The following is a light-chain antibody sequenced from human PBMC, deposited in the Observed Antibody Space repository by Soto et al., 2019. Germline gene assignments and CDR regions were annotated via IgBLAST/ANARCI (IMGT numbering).Light chain of an antibody. V-gene: IGKV3-20*01. J-gene: IGKJ1*01. CDR1: QSVGSRW. CDR2: GGS. Sequence: EIVLTQSPGTVSLSPGERATLSCRASQSVGSRWLAWSQQKPGQAPRVLIYGGSNRATGIPDRFSGSGSGTDFTLTISRLEPEDFAVYYCQQYYSSRTFGQGTKVEMK. CDR3: QQYYSSRT.